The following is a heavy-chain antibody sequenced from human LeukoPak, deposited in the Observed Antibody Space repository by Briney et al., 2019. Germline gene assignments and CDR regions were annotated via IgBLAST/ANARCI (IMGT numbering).Heavy chain of an antibody. V-gene: IGHV3-23*01. CDR3: ASGRGIVVVTALDY. D-gene: IGHD2-21*02. Sequence: GGSLRLSCAASGFTFSSYAMSWVRQAPGKGLEWVSVISGSGGSTYYADSVKGRFTISRDNSKSTLYLQMNSLRAEDTAAYYCASGRGIVVVTALDYWGQGTLVTVSS. CDR2: ISGSGGST. CDR1: GFTFSSYA. J-gene: IGHJ4*02.